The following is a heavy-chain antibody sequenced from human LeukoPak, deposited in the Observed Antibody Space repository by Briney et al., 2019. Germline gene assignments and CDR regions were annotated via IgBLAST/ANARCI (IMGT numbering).Heavy chain of an antibody. V-gene: IGHV4-39*07. D-gene: IGHD4-11*01. CDR1: GGSISSSSYY. Sequence: NPSETLSLTCTVSGGSISSSSYYWGWIRQPPGKGLEWIGEINHSGSTNYNPSLKSRVTISVDTSKNQFSLKLSSVTAADTAVYYCARGESDYRGGRPIDYWGQGTLVTVSS. CDR2: INHSGST. J-gene: IGHJ4*02. CDR3: ARGESDYRGGRPIDY.